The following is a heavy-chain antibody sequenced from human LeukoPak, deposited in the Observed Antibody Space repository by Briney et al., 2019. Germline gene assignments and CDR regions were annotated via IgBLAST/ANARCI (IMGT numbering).Heavy chain of an antibody. V-gene: IGHV3-23*01. CDR2: ISGSGGST. CDR1: GFTFSSYT. CDR3: AKEVSWYSSGCDY. Sequence: GGSLRLSCAASGFTFSSYTMSWVRQAPGKGLEWVSSISGSGGSTYFADSVKGRFTISRDNSKNTLYLQMNSLRAEDTAVYYCAKEVSWYSSGCDYWGQGTLVTVPS. D-gene: IGHD6-25*01. J-gene: IGHJ4*02.